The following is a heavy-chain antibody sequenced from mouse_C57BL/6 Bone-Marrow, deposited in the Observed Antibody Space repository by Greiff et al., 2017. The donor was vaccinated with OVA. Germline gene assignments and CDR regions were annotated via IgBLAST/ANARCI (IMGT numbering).Heavy chain of an antibody. CDR1: GFTFSSYG. V-gene: IGHV5-6*01. CDR3: ARPYAYYAMDY. D-gene: IGHD1-1*01. CDR2: ISSGGSYT. J-gene: IGHJ4*01. Sequence: EVQLVESGGDLVKPGGSLKLSCAASGFTFSSYGMSWVRQTPDKRLEWVATISSGGSYTYYPDSVKGRFTISRDNAKNTLYLQMSSLKSEDTAMYYCARPYAYYAMDYWGQGTSVTVSS.